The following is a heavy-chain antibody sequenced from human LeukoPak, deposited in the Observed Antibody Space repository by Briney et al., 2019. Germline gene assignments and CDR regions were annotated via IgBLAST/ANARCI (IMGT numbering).Heavy chain of an antibody. V-gene: IGHV4-4*07. J-gene: IGHJ4*02. CDR1: GGSISSGY. CDR3: ARESSGITIFFDY. D-gene: IGHD3-9*01. Sequence: SSETLSLTCIVSGGSISSGYWSWIRQPAGKGLEWIGRIYTSGSTNSNPSLNSRVTMSVDTSKNQFSLKLSSVTAADTAVYYCARESSGITIFFDYWGQGTLVTVSS. CDR2: IYTSGST.